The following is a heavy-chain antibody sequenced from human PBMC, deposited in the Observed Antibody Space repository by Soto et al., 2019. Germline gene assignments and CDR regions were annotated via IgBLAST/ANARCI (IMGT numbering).Heavy chain of an antibody. CDR3: ARQRTTVVTQAYFDH. V-gene: IGHV4-39*01. D-gene: IGHD2-21*02. Sequence: SETLSLTCIVSGESISSSSYYWGWLRQPPGKGLEWIGSIYYSGRTYYNPSFKSRVTISIDTSKNQFSLKLSSVTATDTAVYYCARQRTTVVTQAYFDHWGQGALVTVSS. J-gene: IGHJ4*02. CDR2: IYYSGRT. CDR1: GESISSSSYY.